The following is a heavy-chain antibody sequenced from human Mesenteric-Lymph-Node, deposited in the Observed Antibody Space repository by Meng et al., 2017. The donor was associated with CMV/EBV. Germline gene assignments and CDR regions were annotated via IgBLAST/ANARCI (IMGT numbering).Heavy chain of an antibody. V-gene: IGHV4-39*07. CDR1: GGSISSSSYY. D-gene: IGHD2-15*01. Sequence: SETLSLTCTVSGGSISSSSYYWGWIRQPPGKGLEWIGSIYYSGSTYYNPSLKSRVTISVDTSKNQFSLKLSSVTAADTAVYYCARGADIADYWGQGALVTVSS. J-gene: IGHJ4*02. CDR3: ARGADIADY. CDR2: IYYSGST.